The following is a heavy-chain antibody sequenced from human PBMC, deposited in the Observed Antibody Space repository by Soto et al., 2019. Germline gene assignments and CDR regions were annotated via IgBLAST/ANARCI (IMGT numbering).Heavy chain of an antibody. CDR1: GFTFRSHT. CDR2: ISFDGSKM. CDR3: AKDYYADEMGWGYFFDY. Sequence: MESGGGVVQPGRSLRLSCSVSGFTFRSHTMHWVRQAPGKGLEWVALISFDGSKMFYEDSVRGRFSISRVNSMDTLYLQMNSLRPEDTGTYYCAKDYYADEMGWGYFFDYWGQGTLVTVSS. V-gene: IGHV3-30*18. J-gene: IGHJ4*02. D-gene: IGHD3-22*01.